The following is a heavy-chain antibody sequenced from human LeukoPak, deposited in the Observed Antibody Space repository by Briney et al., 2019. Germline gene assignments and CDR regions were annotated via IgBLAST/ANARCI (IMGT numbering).Heavy chain of an antibody. J-gene: IGHJ4*02. Sequence: ASVKVSCKASGYTFTSYDINWVRQATGQGLEWMGWMNPNSGNTGYAQKFQGRVTITRNTSISTAYMELSSLRSEDTAVYYCARGPTRGYYDSSGYCDYWGQGTLVTVSS. CDR3: ARGPTRGYYDSSGYCDY. V-gene: IGHV1-8*03. CDR1: GYTFTSYD. D-gene: IGHD3-22*01. CDR2: MNPNSGNT.